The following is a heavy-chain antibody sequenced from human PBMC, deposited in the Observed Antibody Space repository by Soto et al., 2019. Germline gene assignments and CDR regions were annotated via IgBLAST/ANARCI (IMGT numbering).Heavy chain of an antibody. J-gene: IGHJ5*02. Sequence: SETLSLTCAVYGGSFSGYYWSWIRQPPGKGLERIGEINHSGSTNYNPSLKSRVTISVDTSKNQFSLKLSSVTAADTAVYYCARGLHFSYYDFWSGYYPRGWFDPWGQGTLVTVSS. D-gene: IGHD3-3*01. CDR3: ARGLHFSYYDFWSGYYPRGWFDP. V-gene: IGHV4-34*01. CDR2: INHSGST. CDR1: GGSFSGYY.